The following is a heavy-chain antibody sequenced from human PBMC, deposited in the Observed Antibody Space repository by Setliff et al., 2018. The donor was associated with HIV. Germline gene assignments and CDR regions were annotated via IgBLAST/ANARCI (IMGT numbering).Heavy chain of an antibody. D-gene: IGHD3-22*01. V-gene: IGHV4-4*02. CDR2: IYHSGST. CDR1: GGSISSNKW. J-gene: IGHJ6*03. Sequence: PSETLSLTCAVSGGSISSNKWWSWVRQPPGKGLERIGEIYHSGSTKYNPSLKSRVTISVDKSKNQFSLNLTSVTAADTAVYYCARVRIGYYFQRPDYYYMDVWGKGTTVTVSS. CDR3: ARVRIGYYFQRPDYYYMDV.